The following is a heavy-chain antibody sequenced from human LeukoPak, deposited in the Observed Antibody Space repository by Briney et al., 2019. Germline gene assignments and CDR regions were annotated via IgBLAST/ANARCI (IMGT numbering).Heavy chain of an antibody. CDR2: INPNSGGT. CDR1: GYTLTGYY. J-gene: IGHJ5*02. V-gene: IGHV1-2*02. D-gene: IGHD6-13*01. CDR3: ARGAVRIAAVERGNWFDP. Sequence: SVKVSCKASGYTLTGYYMHWVRQAPGQGLEWMGWINPNSGGTNYAQKFQGRVTMTRDTSISTAYMELSRLRSDDTAVYACARGAVRIAAVERGNWFDPWGQGTLVTVSS.